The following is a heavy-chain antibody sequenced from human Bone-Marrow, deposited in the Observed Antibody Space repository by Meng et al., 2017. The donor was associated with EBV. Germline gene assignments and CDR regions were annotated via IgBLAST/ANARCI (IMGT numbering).Heavy chain of an antibody. CDR3: ASESGRGYTPDY. CDR1: GGPFRYYA. V-gene: IGHV1-69*01. J-gene: IGHJ4*02. CDR2: VLPRLGAP. D-gene: IGHD3-10*01. Sequence: QGEVVQSAAEVKKPGASVKVSCKTSGGPFRYYAISWVRQAPGQGLEWLGGVLPRLGAPNYAQKFHGRVKITADESTSTHYMDLSSLRSEDTAIYYCASESGRGYTPDYWGQGTLVTVSS.